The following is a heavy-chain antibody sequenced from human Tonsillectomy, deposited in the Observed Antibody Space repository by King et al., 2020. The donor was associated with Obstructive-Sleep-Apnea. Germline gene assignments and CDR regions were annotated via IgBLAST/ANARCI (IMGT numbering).Heavy chain of an antibody. D-gene: IGHD6-13*01. CDR1: GFTFISYS. J-gene: IGHJ6*02. CDR3: ARVAAAAFDYGMDV. V-gene: IGHV3-48*04. CDR2: ISSSSSTI. Sequence: VQLVQSGGGLVQPGGSLRLSCAASGFTFISYSMNWVRQAPGKGLEWVSYISSSSSTIYYADSVKGRFTISRDNAKNSLYLQMNSLRAEDTAVYYCARVAAAAFDYGMDVWGQGTTVTVSS.